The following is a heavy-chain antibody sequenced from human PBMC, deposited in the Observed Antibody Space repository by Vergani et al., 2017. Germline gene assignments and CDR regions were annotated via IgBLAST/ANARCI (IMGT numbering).Heavy chain of an antibody. CDR3: ARGRGSGSYYYLDY. J-gene: IGHJ4*02. D-gene: IGHD3-10*01. V-gene: IGHV4-34*01. CDR2: INHSGST. Sequence: QVQLQQWGAGLLKPSETLSLTCAVYGGSFSGYYWSWIRQPPGKGLEGIGEINHSGSTNYNPSLKSRVTISVDTSKNQFSLKLSSVTAADTAVYYCARGRGSGSYYYLDYWGQGTLVTVSS. CDR1: GGSFSGYY.